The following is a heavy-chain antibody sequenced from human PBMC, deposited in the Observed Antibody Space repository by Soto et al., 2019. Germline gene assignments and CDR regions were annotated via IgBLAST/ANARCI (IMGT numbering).Heavy chain of an antibody. V-gene: IGHV1-2*04. J-gene: IGHJ6*03. Sequence: ASVKVSCKASGYTFTGYYMHWVRQAPGQGLEWMGWINPNSGGTNYAQKFQGWVTMTRDTSISTAYMELSRLRSDDTAVYYCARGSSNSPYYYYYMDVWGKGTTVTVSS. CDR1: GYTFTGYY. CDR2: INPNSGGT. CDR3: ARGSSNSPYYYYYMDV. D-gene: IGHD4-4*01.